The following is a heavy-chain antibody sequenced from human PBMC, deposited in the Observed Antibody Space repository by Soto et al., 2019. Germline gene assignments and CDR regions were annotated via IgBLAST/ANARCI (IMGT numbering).Heavy chain of an antibody. CDR2: IYYSGST. D-gene: IGHD3-22*01. CDR3: ARDHRSGYYFDY. Sequence: SETLSLTCTVSGGSISSGGYYWSWIRQHPGKVLEWIGYIYYSGSTYYNPSLKSRVTISVDTSKNQFSLKLSSVTVADTAVYYCARDHRSGYYFDYWGQGILVTVSS. CDR1: GGSISSGGYY. V-gene: IGHV4-31*03. J-gene: IGHJ4*02.